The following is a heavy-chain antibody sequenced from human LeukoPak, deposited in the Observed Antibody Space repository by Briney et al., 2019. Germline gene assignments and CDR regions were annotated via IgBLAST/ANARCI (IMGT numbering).Heavy chain of an antibody. D-gene: IGHD6-6*01. V-gene: IGHV4-34*01. CDR2: INHSGST. Sequence: PSETLSLTCAVYGGSFSGYYWSWIRQPPGKGLEWIGEINHSGSTNYNPSLKSRVTISVDTSKNQFSLKLSSVTAADTAVYYCAREGSSSLMFDYCGQGTLVTVSS. CDR3: AREGSSSLMFDY. J-gene: IGHJ4*02. CDR1: GGSFSGYY.